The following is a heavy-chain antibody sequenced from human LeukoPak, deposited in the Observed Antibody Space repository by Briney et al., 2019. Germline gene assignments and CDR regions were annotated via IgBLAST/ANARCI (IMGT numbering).Heavy chain of an antibody. Sequence: PGGSLRLSCAASGFTFSNAWMSWVRQAPGKGLEWVGRIKSKTDGGTTDYAAPVKGRFTISRDDSKNTLYQQMNSLKTEDTAVYYCTTDGVVVVPAAMPGDYWGQGTLVTVSS. J-gene: IGHJ4*02. CDR3: TTDGVVVVPAAMPGDY. CDR2: IKSKTDGGTT. CDR1: GFTFSNAW. D-gene: IGHD2-2*01. V-gene: IGHV3-15*01.